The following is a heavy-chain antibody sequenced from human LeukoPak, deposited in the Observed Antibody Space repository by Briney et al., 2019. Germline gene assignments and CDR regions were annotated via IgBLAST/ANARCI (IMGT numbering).Heavy chain of an antibody. CDR2: IWYDGSNK. D-gene: IGHD3-10*01. V-gene: IGHV3-33*08. J-gene: IGHJ4*02. CDR3: ARMVRGVYFDY. Sequence: PGGSLRLSYAASGFTFSSYGMHWVRQAPGKGLEWVAVIWYDGSNKYYADSVKGRFTISRDNSKNTLYLQMNSLRAEDTAVYYCARMVRGVYFDYWGQGTLVTVSS. CDR1: GFTFSSYG.